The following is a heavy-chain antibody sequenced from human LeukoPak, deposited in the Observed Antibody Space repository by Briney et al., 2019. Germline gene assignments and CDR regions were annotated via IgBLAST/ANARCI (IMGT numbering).Heavy chain of an antibody. CDR3: ARYSGDGYNLGYFDY. CDR2: INPSGGST. CDR1: GYTFTSYY. J-gene: IGHJ4*02. Sequence: ASVKVSCKASGYTFTSYYMHWVRQAPGQGLEWMGIINPSGGSTSDAQKLQGSATITTHMSTSTVDMERSSRRSEDTAVYYCARYSGDGYNLGYFDYWGQGTLVTVSS. D-gene: IGHD5-24*01. V-gene: IGHV1-46*01.